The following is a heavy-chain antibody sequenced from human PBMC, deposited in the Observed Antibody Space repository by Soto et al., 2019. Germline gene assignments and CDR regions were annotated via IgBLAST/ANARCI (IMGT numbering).Heavy chain of an antibody. V-gene: IGHV1-8*01. Sequence: ASVKVSSKDSGYTFTSYNINWVRQATGQRLEWMGWMNPNSGNTGYAQKFQGRVTMTRNTSISTAYMELSSLRSEDTAVYYCARDIGYCSAGSYHNWFDPWGQGTLVTVSS. D-gene: IGHD2-15*01. CDR3: ARDIGYCSAGSYHNWFDP. CDR2: MNPNSGNT. CDR1: GYTFTSYN. J-gene: IGHJ5*02.